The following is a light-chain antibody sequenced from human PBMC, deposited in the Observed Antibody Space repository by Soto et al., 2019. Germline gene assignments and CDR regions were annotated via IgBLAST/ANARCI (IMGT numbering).Light chain of an antibody. CDR2: EVS. CDR1: SSDVGGYNY. V-gene: IGLV2-14*01. Sequence: QSVLTQPASVSGSPGQSITISCTGTSSDVGGYNYVSWYQQHPGKAPKLMIYEVSNRPSGVSNRFSGSKSGNTASLTISGLQAEDEADYYCSSYTTGSTLRVFGTGTKLTVL. J-gene: IGLJ1*01. CDR3: SSYTTGSTLRV.